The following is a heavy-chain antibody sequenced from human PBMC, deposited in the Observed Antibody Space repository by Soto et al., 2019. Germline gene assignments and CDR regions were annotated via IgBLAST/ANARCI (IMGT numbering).Heavy chain of an antibody. D-gene: IGHD3-10*01. CDR2: INHSGST. Sequence: TSETLSLTCAVYGGSFSGYYWSWIRQPPGKGLEWIGEINHSGSTNYNPSLKSRVTISVDTSKNQFSLKLSSVTAADTAVYYCAREYGSGSYYKRGWFDPWGQGTLVTVSS. CDR3: AREYGSGSYYKRGWFDP. CDR1: GGSFSGYY. V-gene: IGHV4-34*01. J-gene: IGHJ5*02.